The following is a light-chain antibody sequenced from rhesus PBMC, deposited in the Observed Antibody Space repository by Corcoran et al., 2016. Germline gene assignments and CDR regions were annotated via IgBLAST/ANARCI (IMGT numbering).Light chain of an antibody. Sequence: DIVMTQTPLSLAATPGEPASISCRSSQSLRHSNGYTYLFWYLQKLGKFPQLLIYLGSNRASGVPDRFSGSGLGTDFTLKISRVGAEDVGVYYCLQDIQLPLTFGGGTKVEIK. J-gene: IGKJ4*01. CDR1: QSLRHSNGYTY. CDR2: LGS. CDR3: LQDIQLPLT. V-gene: IGKV2-78*01.